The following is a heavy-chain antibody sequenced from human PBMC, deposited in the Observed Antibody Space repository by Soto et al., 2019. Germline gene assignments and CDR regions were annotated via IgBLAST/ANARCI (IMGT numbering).Heavy chain of an antibody. Sequence: QVELVESGGGVVQPGGSLRLACAASGFTFSSYGMHWVRQAPGKGLEWVAVIWFDGSKEFYEASVEGRFTISRDNFKKRVSLETNSPRDVDTAVYYCARAVPAGKGWFEAGGQGTLVTVSS. CDR2: IWFDGSKE. CDR3: ARAVPAGKGWFEA. CDR1: GFTFSSYG. D-gene: IGHD2-2*01. V-gene: IGHV3-33*03. J-gene: IGHJ5*02.